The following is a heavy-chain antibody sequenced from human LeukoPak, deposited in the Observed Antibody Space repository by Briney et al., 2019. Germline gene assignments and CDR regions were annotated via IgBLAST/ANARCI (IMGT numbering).Heavy chain of an antibody. J-gene: IGHJ6*03. D-gene: IGHD6-25*01. CDR1: GGTFSSYA. CDR2: IIPIFGTA. V-gene: IGHV1-69*01. Sequence: SVKVSCKASGGTFSSYAISWVRQAPGQGLEWMGGIIPIFGTANYAQKFQGRVTITADESTSTAYMELSSHRSEATAVQYCARGGGYSTADYYYMDVWGKGTTVTVSS. CDR3: ARGGGYSTADYYYMDV.